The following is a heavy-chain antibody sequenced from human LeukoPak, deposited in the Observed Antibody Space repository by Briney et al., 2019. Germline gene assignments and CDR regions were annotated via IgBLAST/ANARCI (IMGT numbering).Heavy chain of an antibody. Sequence: GRSLRPSCAASGFTFSSYAMHWVRQAPGKGLEWVAVISHDGSNKYYADSVKGRFTISRDNSKNTLYLQMNSLRAEDTAVYYCARHRGPSLYHTVYFDYWGQGTLVTVSS. CDR3: ARHRGPSLYHTVYFDY. V-gene: IGHV3-30-3*01. CDR2: ISHDGSNK. CDR1: GFTFSSYA. J-gene: IGHJ4*02. D-gene: IGHD3-16*01.